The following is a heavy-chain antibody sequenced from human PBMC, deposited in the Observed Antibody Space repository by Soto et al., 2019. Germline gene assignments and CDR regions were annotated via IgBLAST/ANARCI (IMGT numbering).Heavy chain of an antibody. CDR2: ISRSGGNT. J-gene: IGHJ4*02. Sequence: GGSLRLSCAASGFFFSGYAMTWARRAPGKGLEWVSSISRSGGNTYYDDSVKGRFTISRDSSNNTLYLQMNSLSVEDTAVYYCATCVEGSHVYFDYWGRGTLVTVSS. CDR3: ATCVEGSHVYFDY. D-gene: IGHD6-13*01. CDR1: GFFFSGYA. V-gene: IGHV3-23*01.